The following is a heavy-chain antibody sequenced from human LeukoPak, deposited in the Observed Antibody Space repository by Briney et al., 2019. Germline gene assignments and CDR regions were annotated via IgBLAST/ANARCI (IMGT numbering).Heavy chain of an antibody. CDR2: TSQYGDNK. CDR3: ARKSLWFKYYDY. D-gene: IGHD3-10*01. V-gene: IGHV3-30*04. Sequence: GSLRLSCAASGFNFTSYTMHWVRQAPGEGLEWVAATSQYGDNKYYADSVKGRFTISRDNSKNTLYLQMNSLRPEDTAVYFCARKSLWFKYYDYWGQGTLVTVSS. CDR1: GFNFTSYT. J-gene: IGHJ4*02.